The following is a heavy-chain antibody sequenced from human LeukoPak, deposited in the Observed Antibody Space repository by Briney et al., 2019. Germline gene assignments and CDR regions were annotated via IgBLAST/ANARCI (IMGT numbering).Heavy chain of an antibody. CDR3: ATVFYSSSWYFDY. V-gene: IGHV3-11*03. D-gene: IGHD6-13*01. Sequence: PGGSLRLSCAASGFTVRTYYMSWVRQAPGKGLEWVSYISSSSSYINYADSVKGRFTISRDNAKNSLYLQMNSLRAEDTAVYYCATVFYSSSWYFDYWGQGTLVTVSS. CDR2: ISSSSSYI. CDR1: GFTVRTYY. J-gene: IGHJ4*02.